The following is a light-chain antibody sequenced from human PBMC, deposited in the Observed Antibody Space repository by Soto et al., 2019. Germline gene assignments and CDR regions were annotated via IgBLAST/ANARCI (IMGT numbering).Light chain of an antibody. CDR1: ETVNNNF. CDR3: QQYDSYSPT. CDR2: GPS. J-gene: IGKJ1*01. V-gene: IGKV3-20*01. Sequence: ETVWTQSPGTLYLSQGERATLSCRANETVNNNFLAWYGQKPGQAPRLLIHGPSRRASGIPDGFSGSGSGTDFTLTITNLQPDDFATYYCQQYDSYSPTFGQGSKV.